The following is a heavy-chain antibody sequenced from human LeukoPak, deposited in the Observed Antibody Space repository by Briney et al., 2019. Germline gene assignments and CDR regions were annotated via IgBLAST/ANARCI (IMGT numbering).Heavy chain of an antibody. V-gene: IGHV4-39*01. Sequence: PSETLSPTCTVSGGSISSSTYHWGWTRQPPGKGLEWIGSIYYSGTTYSNPSLNSRVTISRDTSKNQFSLQLHSVTAADTAVYYCVRHDGRGGATMGAWDCWGQGSLVTVSS. CDR1: GGSISSSTYH. CDR2: IYYSGTT. CDR3: VRHDGRGGATMGAWDC. D-gene: IGHD4/OR15-4a*01. J-gene: IGHJ4*02.